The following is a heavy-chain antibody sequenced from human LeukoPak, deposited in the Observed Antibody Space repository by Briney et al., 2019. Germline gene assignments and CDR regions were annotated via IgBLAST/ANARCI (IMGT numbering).Heavy chain of an antibody. Sequence: PGGSLRLSCAASGFTFSSNFMTWVRQAPGQGLEWVSVIYSGGSTYYADSVKDRXTISRDNSKNMLYLQMNSLRAEDTAVYYCARGGDSLHYWGQGTLVTVSS. J-gene: IGHJ4*02. CDR1: GFTFSSNF. CDR3: ARGGDSLHY. CDR2: IYSGGST. V-gene: IGHV3-66*01. D-gene: IGHD3-10*01.